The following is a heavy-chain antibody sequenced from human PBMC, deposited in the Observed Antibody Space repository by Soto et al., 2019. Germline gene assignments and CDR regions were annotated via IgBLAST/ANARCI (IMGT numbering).Heavy chain of an antibody. J-gene: IGHJ6*02. CDR3: AQLTVVPADYYYGMDV. V-gene: IGHV3-23*01. D-gene: IGHD2-15*01. Sequence: GGSLRLSCAASGCTFSSYAMSCVRHAPGKGLEWVSAISGSGCSTYYAGSVKGRCTISRDDSKNTRCLQMNSLRPSDTAVYYCAQLTVVPADYYYGMDVWRPGTTV. CDR1: GCTFSSYA. CDR2: ISGSGCST.